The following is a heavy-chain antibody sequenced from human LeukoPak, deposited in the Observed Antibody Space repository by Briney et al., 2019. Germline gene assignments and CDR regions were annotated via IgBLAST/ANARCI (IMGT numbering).Heavy chain of an antibody. V-gene: IGHV3-7*01. D-gene: IGHD6-19*01. CDR2: IKQDGSEK. Sequence: PGGSLRLSCAASGFTFSSYWMSWVRQAPGKGLEWVANIKQDGSEKYYVDSVKGRFTISRDNAKNSLYLQMNSLRAEDTAVYYCVRVGYSSGWYHFDYWGQGTLVTVSS. CDR3: VRVGYSSGWYHFDY. J-gene: IGHJ4*02. CDR1: GFTFSSYW.